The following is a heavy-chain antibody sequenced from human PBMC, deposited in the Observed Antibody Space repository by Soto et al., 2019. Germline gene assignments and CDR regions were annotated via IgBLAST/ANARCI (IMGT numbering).Heavy chain of an antibody. Sequence: QVQLVQSGAEVREPGASVKVSCKASGYTFTNYGLRRVRQAPGQGLEWMGWSGGYKANTNYAQKLQGRVTLPTDTSKSTAYMQRRRLSSDDADGYYCAPHTVDTSRNSGYLGQGTLVTVSS. V-gene: IGHV1-18*01. CDR1: GYTFTNYG. J-gene: IGHJ1*01. D-gene: IGHD5-18*01. CDR3: APHTVDTSRNSGY. CDR2: SGGYKANT.